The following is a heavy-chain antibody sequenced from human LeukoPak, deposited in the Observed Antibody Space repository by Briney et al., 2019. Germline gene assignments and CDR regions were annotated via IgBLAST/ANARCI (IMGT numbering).Heavy chain of an antibody. J-gene: IGHJ4*02. D-gene: IGHD5-18*01. Sequence: PGGSLRLSCAASGFTFSGYWMSWVRQAPGKGLEWVANIKQDGSEKYYVDSVKGRFTISRDNAKNSLYLQMNSLRAEDTAVYYCARGPLENAAMVFSVGYYFDYWGQGTLVTVSS. CDR2: IKQDGSEK. V-gene: IGHV3-7*01. CDR3: ARGPLENAAMVFSVGYYFDY. CDR1: GFTFSGYW.